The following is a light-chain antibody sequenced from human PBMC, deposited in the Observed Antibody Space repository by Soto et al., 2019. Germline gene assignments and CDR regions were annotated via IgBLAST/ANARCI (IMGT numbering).Light chain of an antibody. CDR1: QSISSY. CDR3: QQSYSTPGT. Sequence: DIQMTQSPSSLSASVGDRVTITCRASQSISSYLNWYQQKPGKAPKLLIYAASSLQSGVPSRFSGSGSGTDFTLTISSLQPEDFATYYCQQSYSTPGTFGQGTQVEI. J-gene: IGKJ1*01. V-gene: IGKV1-39*01. CDR2: AAS.